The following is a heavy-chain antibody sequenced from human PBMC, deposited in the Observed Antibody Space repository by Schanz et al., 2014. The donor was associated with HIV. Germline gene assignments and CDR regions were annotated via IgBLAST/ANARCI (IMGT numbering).Heavy chain of an antibody. V-gene: IGHV3-9*01. J-gene: IGHJ6*02. D-gene: IGHD5-12*01. CDR3: AKSAVVDRSVSYYYGMDV. CDR2: ISWEGGRV. Sequence: EVQLVESGGGLVQPGRSLRLSCAASGFTFDDYAMHWVRQAPGKGLEWVSGISWEGGRVGYADSVKGRFTISRDNAKNSLYLQMIGLRVEDTAVYYCAKSAVVDRSVSYYYGMDVWGQGTTVTVSS. CDR1: GFTFDDYA.